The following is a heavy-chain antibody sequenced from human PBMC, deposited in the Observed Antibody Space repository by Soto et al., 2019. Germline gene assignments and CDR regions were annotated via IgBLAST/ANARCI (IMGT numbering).Heavy chain of an antibody. D-gene: IGHD2-15*01. J-gene: IGHJ4*02. CDR2: VSTSGRST. V-gene: IGHV3-64D*06. CDR1: GFIFSEST. Sequence: GGSLRLSCSASGFIFSESTIYWVRQVPGKGLEAISAVSTSGRSTYYADSVKDRFTISRDNSKNTLFLQMGSLRPEDTAIYYCVKQAHGLDGVAFDYWGQGTQVTVAS. CDR3: VKQAHGLDGVAFDY.